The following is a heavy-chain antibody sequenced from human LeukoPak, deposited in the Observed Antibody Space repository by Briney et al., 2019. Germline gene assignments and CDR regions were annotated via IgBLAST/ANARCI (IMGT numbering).Heavy chain of an antibody. CDR1: GFTFSSYS. J-gene: IGHJ2*01. V-gene: IGHV3-21*01. CDR2: ISSSSSYI. CDR3: ARVRKYSGYYSWYFDL. D-gene: IGHD5-12*01. Sequence: GGSLRLSCAASGFTFSSYSMNWVRQAPGKGLEWVSSISSSSSYIYYADSVKGRFTISRDNAKNSLYLQMNSLRAGDTAVYYCARVRKYSGYYSWYFDLWGRGTLVTVSS.